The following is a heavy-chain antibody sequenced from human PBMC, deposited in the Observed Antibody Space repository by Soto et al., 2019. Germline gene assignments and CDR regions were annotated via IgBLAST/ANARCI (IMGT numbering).Heavy chain of an antibody. J-gene: IGHJ4*02. CDR2: IYYSGST. D-gene: IGHD2-2*01. CDR1: GGSISSGGYY. CDR3: AGVVLVPAAVFDY. Sequence: SETLSLTCTVSGGSISSGGYYWSWIRQHPGKGLEWIGYIYYSGSTYYNPSLKSRVTISVDTSKNQFSLKLSSVTAADTAVYYCAGVVLVPAAVFDYWGQGTLVTVSS. V-gene: IGHV4-30-4*08.